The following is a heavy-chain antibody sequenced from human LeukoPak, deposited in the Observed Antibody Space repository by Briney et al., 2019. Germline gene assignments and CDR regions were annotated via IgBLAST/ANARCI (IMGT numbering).Heavy chain of an antibody. V-gene: IGHV4-30-4*01. J-gene: IGHJ4*02. Sequence: SETLSLTCSVSGDSISSGDYYWSWIRQPPGKGLEWIGYIYYSGSTYYNPSLKSRVTISLDTSKNHFSLKVSSVTAADTAVYYCARERLPSLNGDYYFDYWGQGTLVTVSS. CDR3: ARERLPSLNGDYYFDY. CDR1: GDSISSGDYY. CDR2: IYYSGST. D-gene: IGHD4-17*01.